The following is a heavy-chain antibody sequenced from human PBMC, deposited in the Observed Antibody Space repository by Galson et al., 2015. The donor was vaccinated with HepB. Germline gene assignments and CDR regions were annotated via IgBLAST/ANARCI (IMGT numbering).Heavy chain of an antibody. Sequence: SVKVSCKASGGTFSNYAISWVRQAPGQGLEWMGGIIPIFGTAKYAQKFQGRVTITADESTSTAYMELTSLRSDDTAVYYCARDGRWLQLSGRFEYWGQGTLVTVSS. CDR3: ARDGRWLQLSGRFEY. J-gene: IGHJ4*02. CDR2: IIPIFGTA. CDR1: GGTFSNYA. V-gene: IGHV1-69*13. D-gene: IGHD5-24*01.